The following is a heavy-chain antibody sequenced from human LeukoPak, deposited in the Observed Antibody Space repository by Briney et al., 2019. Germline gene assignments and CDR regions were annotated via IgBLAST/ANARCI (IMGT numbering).Heavy chain of an antibody. CDR1: GFTFNSYA. Sequence: GGSLRLSCAASGFTFNSYAMSWVRQAPGKGLEWVSAISGSGAGTYYADSVKGRFTIHRDNSKNTLYLQMNSLRAEDTAVYYCAKTIRFNWFDPWGQGTLVTVSS. V-gene: IGHV3-23*01. CDR3: AKTIRFNWFDP. CDR2: ISGSGAGT. D-gene: IGHD3-9*01. J-gene: IGHJ5*02.